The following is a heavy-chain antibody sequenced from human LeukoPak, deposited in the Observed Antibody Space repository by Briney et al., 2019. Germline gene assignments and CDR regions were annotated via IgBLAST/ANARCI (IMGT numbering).Heavy chain of an antibody. Sequence: SETLSLTCTVSGGSISSSSYYWGWIRQPPGKGLEWIGSIYYSGSTYYNPSLKSRVTISVDTSKNQFSLKLSSVTAADTAVYYCARDARAAAGISSFDYWGQGTLVTVSS. CDR3: ARDARAAAGISSFDY. CDR1: GGSISSSSYY. D-gene: IGHD6-13*01. CDR2: IYYSGST. J-gene: IGHJ4*02. V-gene: IGHV4-39*07.